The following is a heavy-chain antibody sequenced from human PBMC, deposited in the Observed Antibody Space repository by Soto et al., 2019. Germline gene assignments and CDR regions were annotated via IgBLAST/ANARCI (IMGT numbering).Heavy chain of an antibody. D-gene: IGHD5-18*01. J-gene: IGHJ4*02. Sequence: EVQLVESGGGLVQPGGSLRPSCAASGVTVSSNYMSWVRQAPGKGLEWVSVIYSGGSTYYADSVKGRFTISRDNSKNTLYLQMNSPRAEDTAVYYCARHGYNYGGGYFDYWGQGTLVTVSS. V-gene: IGHV3-66*04. CDR1: GVTVSSNY. CDR3: ARHGYNYGGGYFDY. CDR2: IYSGGST.